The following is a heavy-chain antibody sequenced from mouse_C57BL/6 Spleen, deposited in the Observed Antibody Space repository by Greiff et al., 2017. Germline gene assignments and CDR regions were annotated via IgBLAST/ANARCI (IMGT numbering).Heavy chain of an antibody. CDR2: IYPGDGDT. CDR1: GYAFSSYW. CDR3: ARRGLSHFDV. Sequence: QVQLQQSGAELVQPGASVKISCKASGYAFSSYWMSWVKQRPGKGLEWFGQIYPGDGDTTYNGKFNGKATLTADKSSSTAYMQLSSRTSEDSAVYCCARRGLSHFDVWGTGTTVTVSS. V-gene: IGHV1-80*01. J-gene: IGHJ1*03.